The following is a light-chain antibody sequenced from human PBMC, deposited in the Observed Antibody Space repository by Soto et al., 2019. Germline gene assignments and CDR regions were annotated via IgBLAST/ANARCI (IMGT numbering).Light chain of an antibody. CDR3: RQYDTLPFT. CDR2: DAS. J-gene: IGKJ3*01. Sequence: DIQMTQSPSSLSTSVGDRVSITCQASEDISKYLNWYQHKQGKAPKLLIYDASSLETGVSSRFSGSGSRTHFTFTISSLQPEDFATYYCRQYDTLPFTFGPGTEVDMK. V-gene: IGKV1-33*01. CDR1: EDISKY.